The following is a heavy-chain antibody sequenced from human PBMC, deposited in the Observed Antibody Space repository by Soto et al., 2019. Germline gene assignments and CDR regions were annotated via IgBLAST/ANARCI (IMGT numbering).Heavy chain of an antibody. J-gene: IGHJ4*02. D-gene: IGHD1-1*01. CDR1: GFTLSSYW. V-gene: IGHV3-74*01. CDR3: ARDLPTGTPPPYFDL. Sequence: EVQLVESGGGLVQPGGSLRLSCAGSGFTLSSYWRHWVRQAPGKGLEWVERIDREESVTTYADSVKGRFTISRDNAKNTLYLQMNSLRVEDTAVYYCARDLPTGTPPPYFDLWGQGTLVTVS. CDR2: IDREESVT.